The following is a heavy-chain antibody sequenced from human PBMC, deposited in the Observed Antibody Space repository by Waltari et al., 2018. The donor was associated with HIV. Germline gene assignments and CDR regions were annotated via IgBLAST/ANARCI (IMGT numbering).Heavy chain of an antibody. V-gene: IGHV4-38-2*01. CDR1: GYSISSGYY. CDR2: SYHSGST. Sequence: QVQLQESGPGLVKPSETLSLTCAVSGYSISSGYYWGWIRQPPGKGLEWSGSSYHSGSTYSNPSLKSRVTISVDTSKNQFSLKLSSVTAADTAVYYCARADSSGYFNYWGQGTLVTVSS. D-gene: IGHD3-22*01. J-gene: IGHJ4*02. CDR3: ARADSSGYFNY.